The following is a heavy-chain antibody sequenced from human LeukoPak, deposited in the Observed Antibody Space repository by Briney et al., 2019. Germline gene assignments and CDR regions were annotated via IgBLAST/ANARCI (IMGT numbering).Heavy chain of an antibody. CDR2: INPNSGGT. CDR3: ASLGYCSSTSCYGEERENDY. Sequence: ASVKVSCKASGYTFTGYYMHWVRQAPGQGLEWMVWINPNSGGTNYAQKFQGRVTMTRDTSISTAYMELSRLRSDDTAVYYCASLGYCSSTSCYGEERENDYWGQGTLVTVSS. J-gene: IGHJ4*02. D-gene: IGHD2-2*01. V-gene: IGHV1-2*02. CDR1: GYTFTGYY.